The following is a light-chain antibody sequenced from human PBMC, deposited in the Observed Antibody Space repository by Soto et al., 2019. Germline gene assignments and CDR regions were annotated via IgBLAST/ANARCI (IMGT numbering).Light chain of an antibody. Sequence: EIVMTQSPAILSVSPGERATLSCRASQTVAKNLAWYQQRPGQPPRLLIYGASTRATGVPARFSGSGSGTEFTLTISSLQSEDFAIYYCQQYNTWPPPSESVGPGTKVDLK. V-gene: IGKV3D-15*01. CDR3: QQYNTWPPPSES. CDR1: QTVAKN. J-gene: IGKJ3*01. CDR2: GAS.